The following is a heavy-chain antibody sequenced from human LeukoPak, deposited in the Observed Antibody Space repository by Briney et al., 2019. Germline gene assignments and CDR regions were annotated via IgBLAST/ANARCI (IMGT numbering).Heavy chain of an antibody. V-gene: IGHV1-69*13. J-gene: IGHJ5*02. Sequence: SVKVSCKASGGTFSSYAISWVRRAPGQGLEWMGGIIPIFGTANYAQKFQGRVTITADESTSTAYMELSSLRSEDTAVYYCAREWLVGFTISNWFDPWGQGTLVTVSS. D-gene: IGHD3-3*01. CDR3: AREWLVGFTISNWFDP. CDR2: IIPIFGTA. CDR1: GGTFSSYA.